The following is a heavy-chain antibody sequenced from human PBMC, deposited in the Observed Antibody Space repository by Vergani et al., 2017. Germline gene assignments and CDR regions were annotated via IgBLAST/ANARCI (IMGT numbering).Heavy chain of an antibody. Sequence: QMQLVQSGPEVKKPGTSVKVSCKASGCTFTSSAVKWVRQARGQRLEWIGWIVVGSGNTNYAQKFQERVTITTDMSTSTAYMELSSLRSEDTAVYYCAADRYDYDSSGEVDYWGQGTLVTVSA. D-gene: IGHD3-22*01. CDR3: AADRYDYDSSGEVDY. CDR2: IVVGSGNT. V-gene: IGHV1-58*01. CDR1: GCTFTSSA. J-gene: IGHJ4*02.